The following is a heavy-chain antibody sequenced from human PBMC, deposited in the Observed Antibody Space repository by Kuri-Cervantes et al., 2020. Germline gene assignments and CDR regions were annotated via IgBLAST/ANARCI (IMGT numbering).Heavy chain of an antibody. CDR3: AREIAVAGIGYYYYGMDV. V-gene: IGHV1-69*13. CDR1: GGTFSSYA. D-gene: IGHD6-19*01. CDR2: ITPIFGTA. Sequence: SVKVSCKASGGTFSSYAISWVRQAPGQGLEWMGGITPIFGTANYAQKFQGRVTITADESTSAAYMELSSLRSEDTAVYYCAREIAVAGIGYYYYGMDVWGQGTTVTVSS. J-gene: IGHJ6*02.